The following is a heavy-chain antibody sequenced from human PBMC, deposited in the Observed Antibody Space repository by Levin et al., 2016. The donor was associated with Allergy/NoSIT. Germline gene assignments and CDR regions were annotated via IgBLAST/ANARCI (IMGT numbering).Heavy chain of an antibody. V-gene: IGHV3-21*01. J-gene: IGHJ6*02. Sequence: GGSLRLSCAASGFTFSSYSMNWVRQAPGKGLEWVSSISSSSSYIYYADSVKGRFTISRDNAKNSLYLQMNSLRAEDTAVYYCARDRATVVMYFYYYGMDVWGQGTTVTVSS. D-gene: IGHD4-23*01. CDR2: ISSSSSYI. CDR1: GFTFSSYS. CDR3: ARDRATVVMYFYYYGMDV.